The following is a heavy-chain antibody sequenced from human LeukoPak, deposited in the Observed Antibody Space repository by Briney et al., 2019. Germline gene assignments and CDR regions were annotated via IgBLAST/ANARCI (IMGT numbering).Heavy chain of an antibody. Sequence: SETPSLTCAVYGGSFSGYYWSWIRQPPGKGLEWIGEINHSGSTNYNPSLKSRVTISVDTSKNQFSLKLSSVTAADTAVYYCASETTVTTFDYWGQGTLVTVSS. CDR1: GGSFSGYY. CDR3: ASETTVTTFDY. CDR2: INHSGST. D-gene: IGHD4-17*01. V-gene: IGHV4-34*01. J-gene: IGHJ4*02.